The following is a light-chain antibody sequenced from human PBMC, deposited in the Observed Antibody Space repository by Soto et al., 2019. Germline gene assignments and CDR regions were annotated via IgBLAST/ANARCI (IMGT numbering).Light chain of an antibody. V-gene: IGKV1-5*03. CDR3: QQYNSYSMYT. Sequence: DIQMTQSPSTLSASVGDRVTITCRASQNINTWLAWYQQKPGEAPKLLIYKASSLESGVPSRFSGSGSGTEFTLTISSLQPDDFATYYCQQYNSYSMYTFGQGTRLEIK. CDR1: QNINTW. J-gene: IGKJ5*01. CDR2: KAS.